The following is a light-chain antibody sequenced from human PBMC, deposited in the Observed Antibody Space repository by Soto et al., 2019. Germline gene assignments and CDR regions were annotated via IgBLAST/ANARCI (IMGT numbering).Light chain of an antibody. V-gene: IGKV1-39*01. CDR1: KSFSSF. J-gene: IGKJ4*01. CDR3: QQSYSTPLT. CDR2: AAS. Sequence: DIQMTQSPSSLSASVGDRVTITCRAIKSFSSFLICFHQKPGNALKLLFYAASSLQIGFPSRFSGSGFGTVFTFTISSLQPEDFATYYCQQSYSTPLTFGGGTKGGYQT.